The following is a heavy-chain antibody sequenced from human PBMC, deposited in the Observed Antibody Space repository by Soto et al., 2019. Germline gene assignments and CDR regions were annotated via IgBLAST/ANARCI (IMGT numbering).Heavy chain of an antibody. V-gene: IGHV1-18*01. CDR2: ISTYNGNT. J-gene: IGHJ6*02. CDR3: GRDLYQSVFYYGMDA. CDR1: GYTFTSYG. D-gene: IGHD2-2*01. Sequence: QVQLMQSGAEVKKPGASVKVSCKASGYTFTSYGISWVRQAPGQGLEWMGWISTYNGNTNYAQKLQGRVTMTTDTSTSTAYMELRSLRSDDTAVYYCGRDLYQSVFYYGMDAWGQGTTVTVSS.